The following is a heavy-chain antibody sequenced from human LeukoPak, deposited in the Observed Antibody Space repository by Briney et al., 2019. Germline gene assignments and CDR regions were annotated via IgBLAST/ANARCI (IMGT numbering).Heavy chain of an antibody. J-gene: IGHJ4*02. CDR1: GFTFTSDA. CDR2: IKSSDNSA. Sequence: PGGSLRLSCVASGFTFTSDAMSWVRQAPGKGLEWVAAIKSSDNSAYYIDSVKGRFTISRDNSKNTLFLQMNSLRAEDTAIYYCAKDRRIAARSDYWGQGTLVTVSS. CDR3: AKDRRIAARSDY. V-gene: IGHV3-23*01. D-gene: IGHD6-6*01.